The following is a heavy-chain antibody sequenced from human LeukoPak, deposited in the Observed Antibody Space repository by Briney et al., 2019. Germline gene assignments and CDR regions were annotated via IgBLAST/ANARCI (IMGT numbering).Heavy chain of an antibody. J-gene: IGHJ6*02. CDR3: ARDIYDSSVYYYGMDV. CDR2: IIPIFGTA. V-gene: IGHV1-69*13. D-gene: IGHD3-22*01. Sequence: SVKVSCKASGGTFSSYAISWVRQAPGQGLEWMGGIIPIFGTANCAQKFQGRVTITADESTSTAYMELSSLRSEDTAVYYCARDIYDSSVYYYGMDVWGQGTTVTVSS. CDR1: GGTFSSYA.